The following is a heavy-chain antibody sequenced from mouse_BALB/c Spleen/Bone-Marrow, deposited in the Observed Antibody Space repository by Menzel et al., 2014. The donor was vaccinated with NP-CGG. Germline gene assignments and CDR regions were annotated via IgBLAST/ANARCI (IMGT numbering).Heavy chain of an antibody. Sequence: EVMLVESGGGLVKPGGSLKLSCAASGFTFSAYSMSWVRQTPEKRLEWVATISSGGHDTYYPDSVKGRFTISRDNAKNTLYLQMNGLESVDSAVYYCSKDGGYDYSYYFDYWGQGTTLTVSS. CDR2: ISSGGHDT. V-gene: IGHV5-6-4*01. J-gene: IGHJ2*01. CDR3: SKDGGYDYSYYFDY. CDR1: GFTFSAYS. D-gene: IGHD2-4*01.